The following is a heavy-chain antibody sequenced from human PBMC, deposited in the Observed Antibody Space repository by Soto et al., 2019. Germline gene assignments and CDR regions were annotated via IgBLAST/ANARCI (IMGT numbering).Heavy chain of an antibody. CDR3: ARTFHDSSGLGW. CDR1: GFTFSSYG. Sequence: QVQLVESGGGVVQPGRSLRLSCAASGFTFSSYGMHWVRQAPGKGLEWVAVISYDGSNKYYADSVKGRFTISRDNSKNTPYLQMNSLRAEDTAVYYCARTFHDSSGLGWWGQGTLVTVSS. V-gene: IGHV3-30*03. CDR2: ISYDGSNK. D-gene: IGHD3-22*01. J-gene: IGHJ4*02.